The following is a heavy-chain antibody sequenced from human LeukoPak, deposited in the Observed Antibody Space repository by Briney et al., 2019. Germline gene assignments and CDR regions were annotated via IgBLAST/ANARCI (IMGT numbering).Heavy chain of an antibody. V-gene: IGHV4-59*11. CDR2: VYYSGST. CDR3: ARDQDYYDSSGYYPNWFDP. J-gene: IGHJ5*02. CDR1: GGSISSHY. Sequence: SETLSLTCTVSGGSISSHYWSWIRQPPGKGLEWIGYVYYSGSTYYNPSLKSRVTISVDTSKNQFSLKLSSVTAADTAVYYCARDQDYYDSSGYYPNWFDPWGQGTLVTVSS. D-gene: IGHD3-22*01.